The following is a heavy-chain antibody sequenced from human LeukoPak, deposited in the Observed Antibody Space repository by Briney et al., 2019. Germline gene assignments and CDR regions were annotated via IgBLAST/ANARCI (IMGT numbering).Heavy chain of an antibody. D-gene: IGHD6-19*01. J-gene: IGHJ4*02. CDR1: GVTFSDYY. CDR2: ISSSGSTI. Sequence: GGALRLSCAASGVTFSDYYMSWIRQAPGEGLEWGSYISSSGSTIYYADSVKGRFTISRDNAKNSQYLQMNSLRAEDTAVYYCARGVDDIAVAGHFDYWGQGTLVTVSS. V-gene: IGHV3-11*01. CDR3: ARGVDDIAVAGHFDY.